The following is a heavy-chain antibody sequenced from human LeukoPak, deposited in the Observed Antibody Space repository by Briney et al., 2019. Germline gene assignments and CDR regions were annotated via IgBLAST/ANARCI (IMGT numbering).Heavy chain of an antibody. V-gene: IGHV5-51*01. CDR3: VTGWRGDFYDPAHY. CDR2: ICPGDSDI. D-gene: IGHD2/OR15-2a*01. Sequence: RGESLKISCKGSGYRFTSYWIGWVRQMPDKGLEWMAMICPGDSDIRYSPSFQGQVTISVDKSITTAYLQWSSLKASDTAMYYCVTGWRGDFYDPAHYWGQGTLVTVSA. CDR1: GYRFTSYW. J-gene: IGHJ4*02.